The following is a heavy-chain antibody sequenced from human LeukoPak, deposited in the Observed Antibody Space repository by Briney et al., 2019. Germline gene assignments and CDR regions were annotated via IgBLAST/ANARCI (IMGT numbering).Heavy chain of an antibody. J-gene: IGHJ6*03. D-gene: IGHD6-13*01. CDR2: IYYSGST. CDR3: ASRWGSSSWYPSYYYYYMDV. Sequence: SETLSLTCTVSGGSISSSSYYWGWIRQPPEKGLEWIGSIYYSGSTYYNPSLKSRVTISIDTSKNQFSLKLSSVTAADTAVYYCASRWGSSSWYPSYYYYYMDVWGKGTTVTVSS. V-gene: IGHV4-39*01. CDR1: GGSISSSSYY.